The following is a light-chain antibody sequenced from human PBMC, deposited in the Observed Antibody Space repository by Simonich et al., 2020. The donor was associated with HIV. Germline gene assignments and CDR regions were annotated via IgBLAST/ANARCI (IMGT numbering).Light chain of an antibody. J-gene: IGLJ2*01. V-gene: IGLV2-14*03. Sequence: QSALTQPASVSGSPGQWITISCTGTSSDVGAYNYVSWYQHPPGKAPKLMIYDVNKRPSGVSTRFSGSKSGYTASLTISGLQAEDEADYYCSSYTSSRSVTFGGGTKLTVL. CDR1: SSDVGAYNY. CDR2: DVN. CDR3: SSYTSSRSVT.